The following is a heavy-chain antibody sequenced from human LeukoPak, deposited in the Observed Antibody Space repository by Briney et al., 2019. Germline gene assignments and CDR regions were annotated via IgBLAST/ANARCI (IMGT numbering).Heavy chain of an antibody. V-gene: IGHV5-51*01. J-gene: IGHJ4*02. CDR3: ARRDSSGLYYVN. Sequence: GESLKISCKGSGYSFTTCWIGWVRQMPGKGLEWMGIIYPGNSDTRYSPSFQGQVTMSADKSISTAYLQWSSLQASDTAMYYCARRDSSGLYYVNWGQGTLVTVSS. CDR2: IYPGNSDT. CDR1: GYSFTTCW. D-gene: IGHD3-22*01.